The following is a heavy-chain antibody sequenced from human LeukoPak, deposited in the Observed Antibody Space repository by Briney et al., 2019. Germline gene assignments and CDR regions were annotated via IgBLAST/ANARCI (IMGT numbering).Heavy chain of an antibody. CDR2: ITGSGGNT. Sequence: GSLRLSCAASGFIFSSYSMSWVRQAPGMGLEWVSVITGSGGNTYYADSVKGRFTISKDNSKNTVYLQMSSLRVDDTAVYYCARERAFDIWGQGTMVTVSS. CDR1: GFIFSSYS. J-gene: IGHJ3*02. CDR3: ARERAFDI. V-gene: IGHV3-23*01.